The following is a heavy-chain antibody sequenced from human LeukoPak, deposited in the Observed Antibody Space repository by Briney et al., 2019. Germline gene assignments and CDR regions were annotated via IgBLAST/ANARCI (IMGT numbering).Heavy chain of an antibody. CDR3: AKDWGSSPKWLDP. J-gene: IGHJ5*02. Sequence: GGSLRLSCAASGFAFNNYAMTWVREAPGKGLERVSAISASGDNTYYADSVKGRFTISRDNSKNTLYLQMNTLRAEDTAIYYCAKDWGSSPKWLDPWGQGTLVTVSS. D-gene: IGHD3-16*01. CDR1: GFAFNNYA. V-gene: IGHV3-23*01. CDR2: ISASGDNT.